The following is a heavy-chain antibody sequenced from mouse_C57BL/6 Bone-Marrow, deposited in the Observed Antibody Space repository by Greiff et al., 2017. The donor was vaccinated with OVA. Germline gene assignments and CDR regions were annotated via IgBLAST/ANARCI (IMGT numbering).Heavy chain of an antibody. Sequence: VQLQQSGPELVKSGASVKISCKASGYTFTDYYIHWVKQRPGQGLEWIGWIFPGSGSTYYNEKFKGKATLTADKSSSTAYMLLSSLTSEDSAVYFCARSAYYYGSSYHYYAMDYWGQGTSVTVSS. CDR3: ARSAYYYGSSYHYYAMDY. CDR1: GYTFTDYY. V-gene: IGHV1-75*01. D-gene: IGHD1-1*01. J-gene: IGHJ4*01. CDR2: IFPGSGST.